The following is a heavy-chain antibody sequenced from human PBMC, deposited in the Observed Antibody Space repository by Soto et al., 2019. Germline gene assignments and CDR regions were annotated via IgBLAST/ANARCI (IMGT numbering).Heavy chain of an antibody. CDR3: ARDPDETTGRGVDC. D-gene: IGHD4-17*01. CDR2: ISKSGTTT. V-gene: IGHV3-11*01. Sequence: GGPLRLSCEASGVTFRDKYMNWIRQAKGKGLEWVSYISKSGTTTYYADSVKGRFTISRDNAKNSLYLQMNNLRADDTAVYYSARDPDETTGRGVDCWCQATLVT. CDR1: GVTFRDKY. J-gene: IGHJ4*02.